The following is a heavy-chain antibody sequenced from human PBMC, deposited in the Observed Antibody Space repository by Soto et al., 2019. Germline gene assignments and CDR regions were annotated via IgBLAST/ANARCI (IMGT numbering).Heavy chain of an antibody. Sequence: ASVKVSCKASGGTFSSYAISWVRQAPGQGLEWMGWISAYNGNTNYAQKLQGRVTMTTDTSTSTAYMELRSLRSDDTAVYYCARWAPYYDILTGYPELDYWGQGTLVTVSS. CDR1: GGTFSSYA. CDR2: ISAYNGNT. V-gene: IGHV1-18*01. CDR3: ARWAPYYDILTGYPELDY. D-gene: IGHD3-9*01. J-gene: IGHJ4*02.